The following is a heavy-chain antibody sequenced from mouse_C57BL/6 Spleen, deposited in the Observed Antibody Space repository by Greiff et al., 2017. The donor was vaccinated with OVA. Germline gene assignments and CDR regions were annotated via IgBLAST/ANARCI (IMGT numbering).Heavy chain of an antibody. CDR1: GFTFSSYG. J-gene: IGHJ3*01. CDR3: ARQPESSYYYGSSSAWFAY. CDR2: ISSGGSYT. Sequence: EVQLVESGGDLVKPGGSLKLSCAASGFTFSSYGMSWVRQTPDKRLEWVATISSGGSYTYYPDSVKGRFTISRDNAKNTLYLQMSSLKSEDTAMYYCARQPESSYYYGSSSAWFAYWGQGTLVTVSA. D-gene: IGHD1-1*01. V-gene: IGHV5-6*01.